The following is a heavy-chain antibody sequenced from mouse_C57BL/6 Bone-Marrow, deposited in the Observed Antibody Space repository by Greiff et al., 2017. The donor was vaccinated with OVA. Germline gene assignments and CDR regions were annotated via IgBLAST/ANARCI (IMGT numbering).Heavy chain of an antibody. D-gene: IGHD2-4*01. CDR2: ISSGGDYI. CDR3: TREGGLITRYFDV. V-gene: IGHV5-9-1*02. Sequence: EVKLMESGEGLVKPGGSLKLSCAASGFTFSSYAMSWVRQTPEKRLEWVAYISSGGDYIYYADTVKGRFTISRDNARNTLYLQMSRLKSEDTAMYYCTREGGLITRYFDVWGTGTTVTVSS. CDR1: GFTFSSYA. J-gene: IGHJ1*03.